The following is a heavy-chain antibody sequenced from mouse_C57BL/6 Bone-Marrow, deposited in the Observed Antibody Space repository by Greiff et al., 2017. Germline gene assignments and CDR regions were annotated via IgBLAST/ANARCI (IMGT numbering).Heavy chain of an antibody. CDR3: ARSIYDGYYEGLFDY. CDR2: INPNNGGT. D-gene: IGHD2-3*01. V-gene: IGHV1-26*01. Sequence: EVKLQQPGPELVKPGASVKISCKASGYTFTDSYMNWVKQSHGKSLVWIGDINPNNGGTSYNQKFKGKATLPVDKSSRTACMELLSLTSEDSAVYYGARSIYDGYYEGLFDYWGQGTTLTVSS. J-gene: IGHJ2*01. CDR1: GYTFTDSY.